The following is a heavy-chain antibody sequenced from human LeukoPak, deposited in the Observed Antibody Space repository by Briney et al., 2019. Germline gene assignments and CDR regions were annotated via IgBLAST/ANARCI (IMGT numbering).Heavy chain of an antibody. D-gene: IGHD3-22*01. CDR3: ASLGALYDSSGYYFPWDY. CDR2: IIPIFGTA. CDR1: GGTFSSYA. V-gene: IGHV1-69*06. Sequence: SVKVSCKASGGTFSSYAISWVRQAPGQGLEWMGGIIPIFGTANYAQKFQGRVTITADKSTSTAYMELSSLRSEDTAMYYCASLGALYDSSGYYFPWDYWGQGTLVTVSS. J-gene: IGHJ4*02.